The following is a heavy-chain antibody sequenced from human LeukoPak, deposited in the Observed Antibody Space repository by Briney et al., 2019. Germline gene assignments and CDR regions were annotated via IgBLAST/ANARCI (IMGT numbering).Heavy chain of an antibody. CDR3: ARDLDSPSEDY. J-gene: IGHJ4*02. CDR2: IYSGGST. V-gene: IGHV3-66*01. CDR1: GFTVSSNY. Sequence: GGSLRLSCAASGFTVSSNYMSWVRQAPGKGLEWVSVIYSGGSTYYADSVKGRFTISRDNSKNTLYLQMNSLRAEDTAVYYCARDLDSPSEDYWGQGTLVTVSS. D-gene: IGHD1-1*01.